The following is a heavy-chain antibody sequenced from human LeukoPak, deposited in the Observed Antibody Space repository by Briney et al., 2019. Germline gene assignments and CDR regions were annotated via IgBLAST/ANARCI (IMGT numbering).Heavy chain of an antibody. CDR2: INPNSGGT. CDR3: ARVRRGAVAGTDY. J-gene: IGHJ4*02. D-gene: IGHD6-19*01. V-gene: IGHV1-2*02. Sequence: ASVKVSCKASGYTFTRYYMHWVRQAPGQGLEWMGWINPNSGGTNYAQKFQGRVTMTRDTSISTAYMELSRLRSDGTAVYYCARVRRGAVAGTDYWGQGTLVTVSS. CDR1: GYTFTRYY.